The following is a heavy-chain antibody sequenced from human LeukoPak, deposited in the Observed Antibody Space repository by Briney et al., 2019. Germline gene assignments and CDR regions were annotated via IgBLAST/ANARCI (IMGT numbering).Heavy chain of an antibody. J-gene: IGHJ5*02. CDR2: FDPEDGET. CDR1: GGTFSSYA. Sequence: ASVKVSCKASGGTFSSYAISWVRQAPGQGLEWMGGFDPEDGETIYAQKLRGRVTMTTDTSTSTAYMELRSLTSDDTAVYYCARDGHSSGLGWFDPWGQGTLVTVSS. D-gene: IGHD6-19*01. V-gene: IGHV1-18*01. CDR3: ARDGHSSGLGWFDP.